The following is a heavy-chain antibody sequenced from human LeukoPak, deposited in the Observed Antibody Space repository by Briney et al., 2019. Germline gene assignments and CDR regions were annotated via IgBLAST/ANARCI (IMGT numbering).Heavy chain of an antibody. CDR3: ARGRGGTIVPAAPSYYYYYMDA. J-gene: IGHJ6*03. CDR2: ISSSSSTI. D-gene: IGHD2-2*01. CDR1: GFTFSSYS. V-gene: IGHV3-48*01. Sequence: GGSLRLSCAASGFTFSSYSMNWVRQAPGKGLEWVSYISSSSSTIYYADSVKGRFTISRDNAKNSLYLQMNSLRAEDTAVYYCARGRGGTIVPAAPSYYYYYMDAWGKGTTVTVSS.